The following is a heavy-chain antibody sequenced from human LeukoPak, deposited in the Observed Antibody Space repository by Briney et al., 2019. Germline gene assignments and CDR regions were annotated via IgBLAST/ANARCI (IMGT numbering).Heavy chain of an antibody. V-gene: IGHV1-8*02. CDR2: ISAYNGNT. D-gene: IGHD3-16*01. J-gene: IGHJ5*02. CDR1: GYTFTSYG. Sequence: ASVKVSCKASGYTFTSYGISWVRQAPGQGLEWMGWISAYNGNTGYAQKFQGRVTMTRNTSISTAYMELSSLRSEDTAVYYCARGLYDYVWGSYKDWFDPWGQGTLVTVSS. CDR3: ARGLYDYVWGSYKDWFDP.